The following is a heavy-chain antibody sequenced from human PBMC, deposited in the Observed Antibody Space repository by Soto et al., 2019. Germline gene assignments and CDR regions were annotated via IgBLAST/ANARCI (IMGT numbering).Heavy chain of an antibody. D-gene: IGHD1-26*01. Sequence: GGSLRLSCAASGFTFSSYAMSWVRQAPGKGLEWVSAISGSGGSTYYADSVKGRFTISRDKSKNTLYLQMNSLRAEDTAVYYCEKAHGGAKADSYFDYCGQGPLVTVYS. V-gene: IGHV3-23*01. CDR2: ISGSGGST. CDR1: GFTFSSYA. CDR3: EKAHGGAKADSYFDY. J-gene: IGHJ4*02.